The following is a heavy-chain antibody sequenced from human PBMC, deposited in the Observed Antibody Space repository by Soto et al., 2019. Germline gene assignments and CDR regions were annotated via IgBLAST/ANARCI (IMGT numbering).Heavy chain of an antibody. CDR2: ISGSGGST. Sequence: GGSLRLSCAASGFTFSSYAMSWVRQAPGKGLEWVSAISGSGGSTYYADSVKGRFTISRDNSKNTLYLQMNSLRAEDTAVYYCAKDRGVLRRLASSGYYFDYWGQGTLVTVSS. CDR3: AKDRGVLRRLASSGYYFDY. V-gene: IGHV3-23*01. D-gene: IGHD4-17*01. CDR1: GFTFSSYA. J-gene: IGHJ4*02.